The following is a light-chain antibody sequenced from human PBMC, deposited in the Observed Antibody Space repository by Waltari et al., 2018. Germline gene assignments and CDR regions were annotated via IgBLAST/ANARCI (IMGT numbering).Light chain of an antibody. Sequence: DIVMTQSPDSLAVSLGERAPINCKSSQSVLYSSNNKNYLAWYQQKPGQPPKLLIYWASTRESGVPDRLSGSGSGTDFTLTISSLQAEDVAVYYCQQYYSTLALTFGGGTKVEIK. V-gene: IGKV4-1*01. CDR3: QQYYSTLALT. CDR1: QSVLYSSNNKNY. J-gene: IGKJ4*01. CDR2: WAS.